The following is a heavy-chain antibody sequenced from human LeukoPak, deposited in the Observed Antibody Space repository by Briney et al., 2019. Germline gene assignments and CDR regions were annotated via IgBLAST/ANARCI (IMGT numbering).Heavy chain of an antibody. Sequence: GASVKVSCKASGGTFSSYAISWVRQAPGQGLEWMGGIIPIFGTANYAQKFQGRVTMTRNTSISTAYMELSSLRSEDTAVYYCARGGSSSLWFDPWGQGTLVTVSS. CDR2: IIPIFGTA. V-gene: IGHV1-69*05. J-gene: IGHJ5*02. CDR3: ARGGSSSLWFDP. CDR1: GGTFSSYA. D-gene: IGHD6-13*01.